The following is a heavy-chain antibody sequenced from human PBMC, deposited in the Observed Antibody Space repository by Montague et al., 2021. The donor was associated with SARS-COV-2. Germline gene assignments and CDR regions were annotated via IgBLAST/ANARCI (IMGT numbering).Heavy chain of an antibody. Sequence: SLRLSCAASGFTFDDYAMHWVRQAPGKGLEWVSGISWSSGNIGYADSVKGRFTISRDNAKNSLYLQMNSLRAEDTALYYCVKGEIGSGWYGAFDIWGQGTMVTVSS. V-gene: IGHV3-9*01. J-gene: IGHJ3*02. D-gene: IGHD6-19*01. CDR3: VKGEIGSGWYGAFDI. CDR1: GFTFDDYA. CDR2: ISWSSGNI.